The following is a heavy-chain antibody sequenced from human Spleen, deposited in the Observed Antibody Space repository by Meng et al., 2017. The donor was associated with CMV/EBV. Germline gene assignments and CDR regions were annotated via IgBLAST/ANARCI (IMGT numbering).Heavy chain of an antibody. V-gene: IGHV3-7*01. CDR2: IKKDGSEK. D-gene: IGHD3-22*01. Sequence: GGSLRLSCAASGFTFSSHWMSWVRQAPGRGLEWLANIKKDGSEKYSVASVRGRFTISRDNAKNSLYLQMNSLRAEDTAVYYCARDRSGYYSALDYWGQGTLVTVSS. J-gene: IGHJ4*02. CDR3: ARDRSGYYSALDY. CDR1: GFTFSSHW.